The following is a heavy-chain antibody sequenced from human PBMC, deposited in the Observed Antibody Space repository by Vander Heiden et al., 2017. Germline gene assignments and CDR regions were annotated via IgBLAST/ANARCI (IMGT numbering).Heavy chain of an antibody. V-gene: IGHV3-9*01. CDR3: AKEMRGNSYYGMDV. D-gene: IGHD1-1*01. J-gene: IGHJ6*02. CDR2: ITWNSGSI. CDR1: GFTFDGYV. Sequence: EVQLVESGGGLVQPGRSLRLSCAASGFTFDGYVMHWVRQAPGKGLEWVSGITWNSGSIAYADSVKGRFTISRDNAKNSLYLQMNSLRVEDTAVYYCAKEMRGNSYYGMDVWGQVTTVTVSS.